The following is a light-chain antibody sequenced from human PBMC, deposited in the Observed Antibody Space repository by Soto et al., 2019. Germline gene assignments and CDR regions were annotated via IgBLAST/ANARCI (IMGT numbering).Light chain of an antibody. CDR3: SSYTSSSTLYV. Sequence: QFALTQAPSVSGCAGEWIPLSCTGNSSDVGGYNYVSWYQQHPGKAPKLMIYDVSNRPSGVSNRFSGSKSGNTASLTISGLQAEDEADYYCSSYTSSSTLYVFGTGTKVTVL. V-gene: IGLV2-14*01. CDR2: DVS. CDR1: SSDVGGYNY. J-gene: IGLJ1*01.